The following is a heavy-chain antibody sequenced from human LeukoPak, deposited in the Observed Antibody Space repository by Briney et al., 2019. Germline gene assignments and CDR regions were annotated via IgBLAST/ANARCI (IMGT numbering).Heavy chain of an antibody. CDR2: INPNSGDT. D-gene: IGHD6-13*01. CDR1: GYTFTGYY. CDR3: ARGIGYSSSWYQNWFDP. V-gene: IGHV1-2*04. J-gene: IGHJ5*02. Sequence: EASMKVSCKAPGYTFTGYYMHWVRQAPGQGLEWMGWINPNSGDTNYAQQFQGWVTMTRDTSISTAYMELSRLRSDDTAVYYCARGIGYSSSWYQNWFDPWGQGTLVTVSS.